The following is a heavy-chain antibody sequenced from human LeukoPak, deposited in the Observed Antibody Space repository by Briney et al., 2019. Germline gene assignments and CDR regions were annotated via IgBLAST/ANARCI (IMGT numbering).Heavy chain of an antibody. CDR3: ARERFDGVGSGPAYQLLWFGVKFDY. J-gene: IGHJ4*02. D-gene: IGHD3-10*01. Sequence: ASVKGSCTASGGTFSSYAISWVRQAPGQGLEWMGGIIPIFGTPNYAQKFQSRVTITADESTSTAYMELSSMRSEDTAVYYCARERFDGVGSGPAYQLLWFGVKFDYWGQGTLDTVSS. CDR1: GGTFSSYA. CDR2: IIPIFGTP. V-gene: IGHV1-69*13.